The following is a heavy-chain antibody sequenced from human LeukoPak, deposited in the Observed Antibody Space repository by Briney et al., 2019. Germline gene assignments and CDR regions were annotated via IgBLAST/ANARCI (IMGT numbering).Heavy chain of an antibody. V-gene: IGHV1-8*01. D-gene: IGHD3-16*01. Sequence: GASVKVSCKASGYTFTTLDVNWVRQATGQGLEWLGWMSPRSGNTGYAQRFQGRVTMTGDPATSTAYMDLTNLTSEDTAVYYCARGNAVSWGYWGQGTLVSVSS. CDR3: ARGNAVSWGY. J-gene: IGHJ4*02. CDR2: MSPRSGNT. CDR1: GYTFTTLD.